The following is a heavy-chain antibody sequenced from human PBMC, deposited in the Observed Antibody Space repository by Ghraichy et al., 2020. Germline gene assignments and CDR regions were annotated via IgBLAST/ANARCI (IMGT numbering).Heavy chain of an antibody. J-gene: IGHJ4*02. Sequence: ASVKVSCKASGYIFTSFDINWVRQAAGQGLEWMGWMNPNSGNTGYAQKFQGRLSMTRDSSVSTAYMELSGLTSEDTAVYYCARRITHYDPVWGTYRSSGKDYWGQGTLVTVSS. CDR3: ARRITHYDPVWGTYRSSGKDY. V-gene: IGHV1-8*01. CDR2: MNPNSGNT. D-gene: IGHD3-16*02. CDR1: GYIFTSFD.